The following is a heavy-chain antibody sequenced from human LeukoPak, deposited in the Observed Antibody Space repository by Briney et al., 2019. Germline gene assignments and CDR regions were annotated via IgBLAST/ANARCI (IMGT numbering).Heavy chain of an antibody. Sequence: ASVKVSCKVSGYTLTELSMHWVRQAPGKGLEWMGGFDPEDGETIYAQKFQGRVTMTEDTSTDTAYMELSSLRSEDTAVYYCATDKWNRSWFWVVNYWGQGTLVTVSS. V-gene: IGHV1-24*01. CDR1: GYTLTELS. J-gene: IGHJ4*02. CDR2: FDPEDGET. D-gene: IGHD1/OR15-1a*01. CDR3: ATDKWNRSWFWVVNY.